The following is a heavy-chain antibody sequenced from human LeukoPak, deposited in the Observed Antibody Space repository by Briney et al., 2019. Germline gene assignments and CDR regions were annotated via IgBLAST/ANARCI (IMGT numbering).Heavy chain of an antibody. D-gene: IGHD7-27*01. CDR2: VHYDGNEK. V-gene: IGHV3-30*02. CDR3: VQDTGVGGY. Sequence: GGSLRLSCAASGFIFSNYGMHWVRQPPGKGLEWVAFVHYDGNEKYYSESLRGRFTISRDNSKNTIYLQMNSLSAEDTAVYYCVQDTGVGGYWGQGTLVTVSS. CDR1: GFIFSNYG. J-gene: IGHJ4*02.